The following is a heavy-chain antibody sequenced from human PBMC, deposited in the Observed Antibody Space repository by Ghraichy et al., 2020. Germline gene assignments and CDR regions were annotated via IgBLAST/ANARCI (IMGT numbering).Heavy chain of an antibody. CDR3: ARHWTGDTLGTDAFDF. J-gene: IGHJ3*01. V-gene: IGHV4-59*08. CDR2: IYNSGST. D-gene: IGHD3/OR15-3a*01. CDR1: GGSISSFY. Sequence: ETLSLTCTVSGGSISSFYWSWIRQTPGKGLEWIGYIYNSGSTNYNPSLESRVTVSVDTSKNQFSLRLNSVTAADTAVYYCARHWTGDTLGTDAFDFWGQGTMVTVSS.